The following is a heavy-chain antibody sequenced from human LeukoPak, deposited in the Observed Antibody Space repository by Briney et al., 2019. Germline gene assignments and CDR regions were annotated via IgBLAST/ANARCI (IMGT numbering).Heavy chain of an antibody. CDR2: ISSNGGST. CDR1: GFTFSRYA. D-gene: IGHD3-3*01. J-gene: IGHJ6*03. V-gene: IGHV3-64*01. Sequence: GGSLRLSCAASGFTFSRYAMHWVRQAPGKGLEYVSGISSNGGSTYYANSVKGRFTVSRDNSKNSLYLHMSSLRTEDTALFYCAKDTIPYGRSYYYMDVWGKGTTATVSS. CDR3: AKDTIPYGRSYYYMDV.